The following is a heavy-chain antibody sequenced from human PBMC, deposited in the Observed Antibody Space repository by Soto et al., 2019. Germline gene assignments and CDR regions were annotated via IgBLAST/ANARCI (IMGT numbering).Heavy chain of an antibody. J-gene: IGHJ4*02. V-gene: IGHV1-2*04. CDR1: GYSFTDYK. D-gene: IGHD4-17*01. CDR2: VDPNGGGS. CDR3: ATWVDYGDFEGFDF. Sequence: ASVKVSCKPSGYSFTDYKLHWVRQAPGQRKKWMGWVDPNGGGSNSAQKFQGSVTMTWDTSITTAYLDLTRLTTNDTATYFCATWVDYGDFEGFDFWGQGTLVTVSS.